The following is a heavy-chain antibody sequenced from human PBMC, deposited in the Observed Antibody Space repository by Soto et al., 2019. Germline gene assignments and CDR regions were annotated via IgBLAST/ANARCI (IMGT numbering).Heavy chain of an antibody. CDR2: ISWNRGTI. CDR3: SKDKLYSNFEHYFDY. CDR1: GFTFENYA. J-gene: IGHJ4*02. D-gene: IGHD4-4*01. Sequence: EVQLVESGGGFVQPGRSLRLSCTSSGFTFENYAMHWVRQAPGKGLEWVSGISWNRGTIGYADSVRGRFTITRDNAKNSLYLQIDSLRPEETALYYCSKDKLYSNFEHYFDYWGRGTLVTVSS. V-gene: IGHV3-9*01.